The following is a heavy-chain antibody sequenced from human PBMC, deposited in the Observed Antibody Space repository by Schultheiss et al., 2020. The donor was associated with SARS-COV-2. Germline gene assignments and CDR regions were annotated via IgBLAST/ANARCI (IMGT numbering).Heavy chain of an antibody. D-gene: IGHD2-2*03. Sequence: GGSLRLSCAASGFTFSSYAMSWVRQAPGKGLEWVSAISGSGGSTYYADSVKGRFTISRDNSKNTLYLQMNSLRAEDTAVYYCAKEMGIVVVPAAIYYYYGMDVWGQGTTVTVSS. J-gene: IGHJ6*02. CDR2: ISGSGGST. CDR1: GFTFSSYA. V-gene: IGHV3-23*01. CDR3: AKEMGIVVVPAAIYYYYGMDV.